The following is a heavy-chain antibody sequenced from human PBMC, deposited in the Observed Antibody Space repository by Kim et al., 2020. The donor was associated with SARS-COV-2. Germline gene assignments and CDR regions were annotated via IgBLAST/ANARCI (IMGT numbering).Heavy chain of an antibody. CDR3: ARGGVVAARPLDS. V-gene: IGHV3-64*02. CDR1: GFTFSSYA. Sequence: GGSLRLSCAASGFTFSSYAMHWVRQAPGKGLEYVSSISSNGVRTYYVDSVKGRFTISRDNSKNTLYLQMGSLRAEDMAVYYCARGGVVAARPLDSWGQGTLVTVSS. CDR2: ISSNGVRT. D-gene: IGHD6-6*01. J-gene: IGHJ4*02.